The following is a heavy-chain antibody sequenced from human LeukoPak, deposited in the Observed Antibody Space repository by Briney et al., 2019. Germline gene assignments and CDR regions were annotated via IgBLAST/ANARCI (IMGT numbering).Heavy chain of an antibody. CDR3: ARDLGRYNWNYGDFDY. V-gene: IGHV3-20*04. J-gene: IGHJ4*02. CDR2: INWNAGST. D-gene: IGHD1-7*01. Sequence: GGSLRLSCAASGFTLDDYGMSWVRQAPGKGLEWVSGINWNAGSTGYADSVKGRFTISRDNAKNSLYLQMNSLRAEDTALYYCARDLGRYNWNYGDFDYWGQGTLVTVSS. CDR1: GFTLDDYG.